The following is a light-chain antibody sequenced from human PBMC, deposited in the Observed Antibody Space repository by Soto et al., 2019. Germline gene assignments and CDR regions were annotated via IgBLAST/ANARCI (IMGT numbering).Light chain of an antibody. CDR3: QQSYSTPPYT. CDR2: AAS. CDR1: QSISSY. V-gene: IGKV1-39*01. J-gene: IGKJ2*01. Sequence: DLQMTQSPSSLSASVGDRVTITCRASQSISSYLNWYQQKPGKAPKLLIYAASSLQSGVPSRFSGSGSGTGFTLTISSLQPEDFATYYCQQSYSTPPYTFGQGTKLEIK.